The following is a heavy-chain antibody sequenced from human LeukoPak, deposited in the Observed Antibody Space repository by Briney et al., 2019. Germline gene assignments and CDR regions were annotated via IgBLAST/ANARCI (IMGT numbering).Heavy chain of an antibody. CDR1: GGSISNYY. CDR3: ARHSPTYYDFDY. V-gene: IGHV4-59*08. J-gene: IGHJ4*02. CDR2: IFHSGNT. Sequence: PSETLSLTCTVSGGSISNYYWTWLRQPPGKGLEWIGYIFHSGNTKYNPSLQSRVTISVDTSKNRFSLKLSSVTAADTAVYYCARHSPTYYDFDYWGQGTLVTVSS. D-gene: IGHD3-10*01.